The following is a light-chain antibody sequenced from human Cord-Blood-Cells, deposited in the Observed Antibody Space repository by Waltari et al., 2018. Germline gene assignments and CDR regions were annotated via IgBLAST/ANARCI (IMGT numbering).Light chain of an antibody. CDR3: QQSYSTPRT. J-gene: IGKJ1*01. Sequence: DIQMTQSPSSLSASVGDRVTITCRASQSISSYLNWYQQKPGKAPKLLIYAASSSQTGVPSRFSGSGSGTDFTLTISSLQPEDFATYYCQQSYSTPRTFGQG. V-gene: IGKV1-39*01. CDR1: QSISSY. CDR2: AAS.